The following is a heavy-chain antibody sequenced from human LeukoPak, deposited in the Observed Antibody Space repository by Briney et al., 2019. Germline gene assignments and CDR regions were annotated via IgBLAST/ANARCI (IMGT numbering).Heavy chain of an antibody. D-gene: IGHD5-12*01. J-gene: IGHJ4*02. Sequence: AGSLRLSCSVSGVTFSRHAVHWVRQAPGKGLEYVSAMSGNGGRTYYADSVKGRFTISRDNFKNTLYLQMTSLRPGNTAVYYGLVHPEFSGHGVHDHWGQGTLVTVSS. CDR1: GVTFSRHA. CDR3: LVHPEFSGHGVHDH. CDR2: MSGNGGRT. V-gene: IGHV3-64D*06.